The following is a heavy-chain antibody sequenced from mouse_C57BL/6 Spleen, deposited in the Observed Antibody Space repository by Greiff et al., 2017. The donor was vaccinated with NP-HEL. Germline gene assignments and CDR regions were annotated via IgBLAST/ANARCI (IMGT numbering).Heavy chain of an antibody. J-gene: IGHJ3*01. V-gene: IGHV2-2*01. CDR3: ARGGYGSSSFAY. CDR1: GFSLTSYG. D-gene: IGHD1-1*01. CDR2: IWSGGST. Sequence: QVQLQQSGPGLVQPSQSLSITCTVSGFSLTSYGVHWVRQSPGKGLEWLGVIWSGGSTDYNAAFISRLSISKDNSKSQVFFKMNSLQADDTAIYYCARGGYGSSSFAYWGQGTLVTVSA.